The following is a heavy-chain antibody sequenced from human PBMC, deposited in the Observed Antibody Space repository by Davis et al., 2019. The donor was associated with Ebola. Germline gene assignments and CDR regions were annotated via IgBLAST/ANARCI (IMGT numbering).Heavy chain of an antibody. J-gene: IGHJ1*01. CDR2: IDYSGST. CDR3: ARQYSNAWYPS. Sequence: SETLSLTCTVSGDSIDRYYWSWIRQPPGKGLEWIGHIDYSGSTNYNPSLKSRVTMSVDTSKNQFSLRLSSLTATDTAVYYCARQYSNAWYPSWDQGTLVTVSS. D-gene: IGHD5-12*01. V-gene: IGHV4-59*08. CDR1: GDSIDRYY.